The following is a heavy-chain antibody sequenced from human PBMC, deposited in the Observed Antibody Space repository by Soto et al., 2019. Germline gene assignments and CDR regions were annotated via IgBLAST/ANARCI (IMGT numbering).Heavy chain of an antibody. CDR2: INAGNGNT. D-gene: IGHD3-9*01. Sequence: ASVKVSCKASGYTFTSYAMHWVRQAPGQRLEWMGWINAGNGNTKYSQKFQGRVTITRDTSASTAYMELSSLRSEETAVYYCAGGPQGRRYFDWSAGYCYYGMDVWGQGTTVTVSS. CDR1: GYTFTSYA. CDR3: AGGPQGRRYFDWSAGYCYYGMDV. V-gene: IGHV1-3*01. J-gene: IGHJ6*02.